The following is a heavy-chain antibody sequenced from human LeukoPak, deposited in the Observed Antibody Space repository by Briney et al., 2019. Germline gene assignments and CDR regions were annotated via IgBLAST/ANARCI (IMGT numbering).Heavy chain of an antibody. CDR3: ARHLGRWAAAGNGYFDY. Sequence: TLETLSLTRPVSGGSISSSSYYCGWLRQPPGKGLEWIGGIYYSGSTYYNPSLKSRVTISVDTSKNQFALKLSSVTAADTAVYYCARHLGRWAAAGNGYFDYWGQGTLATVSS. V-gene: IGHV4-39*01. CDR1: GGSISSSSYY. J-gene: IGHJ4*02. CDR2: IYYSGST. D-gene: IGHD6-13*01.